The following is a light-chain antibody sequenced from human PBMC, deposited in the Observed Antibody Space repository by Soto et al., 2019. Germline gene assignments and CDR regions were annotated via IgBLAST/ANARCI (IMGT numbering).Light chain of an antibody. CDR3: QQYNSYRT. J-gene: IGKJ1*01. CDR2: DAS. V-gene: IGKV1-5*01. Sequence: DIQMTQSPSTLSASVGDRVTITCRASQSSSSWLAWYQQKPGKAPKLLIYDASSLESGVPSRFSGSGSETEFTLTISSLQPDDFATYYCQQYNSYRTFGQGPKVEIK. CDR1: QSSSSW.